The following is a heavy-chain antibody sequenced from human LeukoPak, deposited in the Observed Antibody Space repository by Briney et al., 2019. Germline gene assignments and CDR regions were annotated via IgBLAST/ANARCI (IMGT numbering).Heavy chain of an antibody. Sequence: PSETLSLTCTVSGGSISSGDYYWSWIRQPPGKGLEWIGYIYYGGSTYYNPSLKSRVTISVDTSKNQFSLKLSSVTAADTAVYYCARQQLVSSYYYYGMDVWGQGTTVTVSS. CDR2: IYYGGST. J-gene: IGHJ6*02. CDR1: GGSISSGDYY. V-gene: IGHV4-30-4*01. CDR3: ARQQLVSSYYYYGMDV. D-gene: IGHD6-13*01.